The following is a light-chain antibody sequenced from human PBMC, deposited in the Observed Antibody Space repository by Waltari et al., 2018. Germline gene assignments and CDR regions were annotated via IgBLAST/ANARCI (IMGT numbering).Light chain of an antibody. V-gene: IGKV3-20*01. Sequence: VLTQSPGTLSLSTGARATLSCRSSQSLTKRYLAWYQQKPGQAPRRLIYGASSRAAGIPDRFSGSGSGTDYTLTISRLEPDDCAVYYCQQYGSSILYTFGQGTKLEIK. CDR3: QQYGSSILYT. CDR1: QSLTKRY. CDR2: GAS. J-gene: IGKJ2*01.